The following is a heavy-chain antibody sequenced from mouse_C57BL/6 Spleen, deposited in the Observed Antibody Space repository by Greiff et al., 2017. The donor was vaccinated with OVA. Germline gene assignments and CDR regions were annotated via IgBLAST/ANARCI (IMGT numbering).Heavy chain of an antibody. D-gene: IGHD1-1*01. V-gene: IGHV1-54*01. CDR2: INPGSGGT. J-gene: IGHJ4*01. CDR3: ARDYYGSSSDY. CDR1: GYAFTNYL. Sequence: VQRVESGAELVRPGTSVQVSCKASGYAFTNYLIEWVKQRPGQGLEWIGVINPGSGGTNYNEKFKGKATLTADKSSSTAYMQLSSLTSEDSAVYFCARDYYGSSSDYWGQGTSVTVSS.